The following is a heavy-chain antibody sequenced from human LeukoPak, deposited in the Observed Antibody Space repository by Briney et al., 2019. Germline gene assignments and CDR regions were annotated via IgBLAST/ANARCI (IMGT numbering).Heavy chain of an antibody. CDR3: AKDPLVGATS. V-gene: IGHV3-53*01. Sequence: PGGSLRLSCAASGFTVSSSYMSWVRQAPGKGLEWVSIISSAGTTYYADSVKGRFTISRDNSKNTLFLQMNTLRAEDTAVYSCAKDPLVGATSWGQGTLVTVSS. J-gene: IGHJ4*02. D-gene: IGHD1-26*01. CDR2: ISSAGTT. CDR1: GFTVSSSY.